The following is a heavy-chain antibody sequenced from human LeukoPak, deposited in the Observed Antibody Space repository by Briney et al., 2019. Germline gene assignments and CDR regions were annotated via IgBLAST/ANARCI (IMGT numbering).Heavy chain of an antibody. V-gene: IGHV4-38-2*02. CDR3: ARHRKGCGGDCYSGYYYYYMDV. Sequence: SETLSLTCTVSGYSISSGYYWGWIRQPPGKGLEWIGYIYYSGSTNYNPSLKSRVTISVDTSKNQFSLKLSSVTAADTAVYYCARHRKGCGGDCYSGYYYYYMDVWGKGTTVTVSS. CDR2: IYYSGST. J-gene: IGHJ6*03. D-gene: IGHD2-21*01. CDR1: GYSISSGYY.